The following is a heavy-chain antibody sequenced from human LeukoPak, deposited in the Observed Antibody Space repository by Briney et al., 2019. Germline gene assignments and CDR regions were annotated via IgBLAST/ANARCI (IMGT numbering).Heavy chain of an antibody. CDR3: ARDVSVVRGVEFDY. CDR1: GFTFSDYY. Sequence: GGSLRLSCAASGFTFSDYYMSWIRQAPGKGLEWVSYISSSSSYTNYADSVKGRFTISRDNAKNSLYLQMSSLRAEDTAVYYCARDVSVVRGVEFDYWGQGTLVTVSS. CDR2: ISSSSSYT. D-gene: IGHD3-10*01. J-gene: IGHJ4*02. V-gene: IGHV3-11*06.